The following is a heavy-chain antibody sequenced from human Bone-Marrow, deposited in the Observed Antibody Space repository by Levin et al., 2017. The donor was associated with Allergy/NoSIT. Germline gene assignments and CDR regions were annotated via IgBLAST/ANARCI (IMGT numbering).Heavy chain of an antibody. D-gene: IGHD3-10*01. V-gene: IGHV4-31*11. CDR3: ARAGVPPATRYFDY. CDR2: IFHSGTT. J-gene: IGHJ4*02. Sequence: SQTLSLPCAVSCGSIHGGAYYWNWIRQHPVKGLEWIGYIFHSGTTHYNPSFEGRVTISIDTSKNEVSLSLNSVTAADTAVYFCARAGVPPATRYFDYWGQGALVTVSS. CDR1: CGSIHGGAYY.